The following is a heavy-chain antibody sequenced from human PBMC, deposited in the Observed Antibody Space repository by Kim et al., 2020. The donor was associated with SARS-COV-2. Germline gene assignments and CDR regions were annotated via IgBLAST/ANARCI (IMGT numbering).Heavy chain of an antibody. D-gene: IGHD2-21*02. Sequence: AQKFQGRVTITAEKSTSTAYMELSSLRSEDTAVYYCARLYSGDPGYGMDVWGQGTTVTVSS. CDR3: ARLYSGDPGYGMDV. J-gene: IGHJ6*02. V-gene: IGHV1-69*02.